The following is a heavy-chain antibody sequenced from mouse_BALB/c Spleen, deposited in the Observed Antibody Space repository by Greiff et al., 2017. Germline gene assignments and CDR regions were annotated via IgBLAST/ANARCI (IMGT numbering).Heavy chain of an antibody. J-gene: IGHJ2*01. CDR3: ARGTNGNYDYFDY. V-gene: IGHV1-54*01. D-gene: IGHD2-1*01. Sequence: QVQLQQSGAELVRPGTSVKVSCKASGYAFTNYLIDWVKQRPGQGLEWIGVINPGSGGTNYNEKFKGKATLTADKSSSTAYMQLSSLTSDDSAVYFCARGTNGNYDYFDYWGQGTTLTVSS. CDR2: INPGSGGT. CDR1: GYAFTNYL.